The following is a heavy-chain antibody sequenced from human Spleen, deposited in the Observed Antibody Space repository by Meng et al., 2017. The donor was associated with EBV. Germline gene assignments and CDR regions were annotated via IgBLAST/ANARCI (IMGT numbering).Heavy chain of an antibody. J-gene: IGHJ4*02. CDR1: GYNFPKYG. CDR3: ARTNALDS. CDR2: ISASAYGGGT. V-gene: IGHV1-18*01. Sequence: QVSLVQSRPEVKKPGASVKVSCESFGYNFPKYGIIWVRQAPGQGLEWMGSISASAYGGGTKYAQKFQGRVTMTADTSTATAYLELRSLTYDDTAVYYCARTNALDSWGQGTLVTVSS.